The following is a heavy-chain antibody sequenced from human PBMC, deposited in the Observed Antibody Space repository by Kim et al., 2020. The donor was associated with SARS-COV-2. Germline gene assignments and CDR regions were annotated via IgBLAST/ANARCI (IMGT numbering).Heavy chain of an antibody. J-gene: IGHJ4*02. CDR2: VNSDGSST. V-gene: IGHV3-74*01. CDR3: ASLSTWYVSDKFDY. D-gene: IGHD3-16*01. Sequence: GGSLRLSCVASGFTFSSYWMHWVRQAPGKGLVWVSRVNSDGSSTSYADSVKGRFTICRDNARNTLYLQMNSLRAEDTAVYYCASLSTWYVSDKFDYWGQG. CDR1: GFTFSSYW.